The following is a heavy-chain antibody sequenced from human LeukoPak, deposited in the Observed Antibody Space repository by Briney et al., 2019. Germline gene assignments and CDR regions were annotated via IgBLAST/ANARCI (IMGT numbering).Heavy chain of an antibody. V-gene: IGHV3-73*01. CDR3: TTDQGYCSGGSCYSGDKGFDY. CDR2: IRSKPNSYAT. CDR1: GFTFSGST. D-gene: IGHD2-15*01. Sequence: GGSLRLSCAASGFTFSGSTMHWVRQASGKGLEWVGRIRSKPNSYATAYAASVKGRFTISRDDSKSTTFLQMDSLKTEDTAVYYCTTDQGYCSGGSCYSGDKGFDYWGQGTLVTVSS. J-gene: IGHJ4*02.